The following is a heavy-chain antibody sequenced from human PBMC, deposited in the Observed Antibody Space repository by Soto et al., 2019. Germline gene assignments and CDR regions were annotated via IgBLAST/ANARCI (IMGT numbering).Heavy chain of an antibody. V-gene: IGHV1-69*01. CDR3: ATGIAAAGTFYYGVDV. CDR1: GGTFSSYA. Sequence: QVQLVQSGAEVKKPGSSVKVSCKASGGTFSSYAISWVRQAPGQGLEWMGGIIPIFGTANYAQKFQGRVTITADESPSTAYMGRSSLRSEETAVYYCATGIAAAGTFYYGVDVWGQGTTVTVSS. J-gene: IGHJ6*02. CDR2: IIPIFGTA. D-gene: IGHD6-13*01.